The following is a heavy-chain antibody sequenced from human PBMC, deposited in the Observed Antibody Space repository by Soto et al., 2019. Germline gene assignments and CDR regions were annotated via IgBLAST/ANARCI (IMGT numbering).Heavy chain of an antibody. J-gene: IGHJ4*02. CDR1: GASISSGGYY. CDR2: MYYTGTT. D-gene: IGHD2-15*01. CDR3: AGGDRWSTLFHY. Sequence: QVQLQESGPGLVKPSQTQSLTCSVSGASISSGGYYWSWLRQHPVMGLEWIGYMYYTGTTYYNPTLKSRVDISIDTSVNQFSLKLSSVTAADTAVYYCAGGDRWSTLFHYWGQGTLVTVSS. V-gene: IGHV4-31*03.